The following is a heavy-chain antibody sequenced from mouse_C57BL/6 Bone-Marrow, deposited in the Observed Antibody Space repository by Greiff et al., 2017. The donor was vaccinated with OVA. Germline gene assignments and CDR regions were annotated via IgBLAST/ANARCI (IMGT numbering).Heavy chain of an antibody. J-gene: IGHJ2*01. CDR3: TTTVVATPYYFDY. D-gene: IGHD1-1*01. V-gene: IGHV6-6*01. CDR2: IRNKANNHAT. Sequence: EVKVEESGGGLVQPGGSMKLSCAASGFTFSDAWMDWVRQSPEKGLEWVAEIRNKANNHATYYAESVKGRFTISRDDSKSSVYLQMNSLRAEDTGIYYCTTTVVATPYYFDYWGQGTTLTVSS. CDR1: GFTFSDAW.